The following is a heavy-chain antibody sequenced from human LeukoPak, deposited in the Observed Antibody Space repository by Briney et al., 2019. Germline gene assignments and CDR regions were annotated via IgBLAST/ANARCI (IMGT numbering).Heavy chain of an antibody. D-gene: IGHD6-13*01. CDR1: GFTFSSYS. CDR2: ISSSSSYI. V-gene: IGHV3-21*04. J-gene: IGHJ4*02. CDR3: AKVWQQLEVGSFDY. Sequence: GGSLRLSCAASGFTFSSYSMNWVRQAPGKGLEWVSSISSSSSYIYYADSVKGRFTISRDNSKNTLYLQMNSLRAEDTAVYYCAKVWQQLEVGSFDYWGQGTLVTVSS.